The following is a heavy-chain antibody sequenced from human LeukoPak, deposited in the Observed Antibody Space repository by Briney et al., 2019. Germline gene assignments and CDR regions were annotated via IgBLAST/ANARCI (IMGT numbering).Heavy chain of an antibody. D-gene: IGHD6-13*01. V-gene: IGHV3-11*06. CDR2: ISSSSSYI. J-gene: IGHJ4*02. Sequence: PGGSLRLSCAASGFTFSDYYMSWIRQAPGKGLERVSSISSSSSYIYYADSVKGRFTISRDNAKNSLYLQMNSLRAEDTAVYYCARDGYSSSWYSDYWGQGTLVTVSS. CDR3: ARDGYSSSWYSDY. CDR1: GFTFSDYY.